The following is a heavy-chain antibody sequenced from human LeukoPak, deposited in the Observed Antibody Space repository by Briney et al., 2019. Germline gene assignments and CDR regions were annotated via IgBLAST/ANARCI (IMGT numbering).Heavy chain of an antibody. D-gene: IGHD4-17*01. CDR2: IKQDGSQT. CDR1: GFTFSSYW. J-gene: IGHJ4*02. V-gene: IGHV3-7*01. Sequence: SGGSLRLSCAASGFTFSSYWMIWVRQAPGKGLEWVANIKQDGSQTYYVVYVEGRFTISRDNAKNSLYLQMNSLRAEDTAVYYCARGGTTVTPKNFDYWGQGTLVTVSS. CDR3: ARGGTTVTPKNFDY.